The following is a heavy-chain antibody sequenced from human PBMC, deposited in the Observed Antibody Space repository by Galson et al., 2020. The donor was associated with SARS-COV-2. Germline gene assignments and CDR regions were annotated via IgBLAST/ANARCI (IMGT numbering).Heavy chain of an antibody. Sequence: MPGKGLEWMGIIYPGDSETRYSLSFQGQVTMSADKSINTAYLQWSSLKASDTAMYYCARVRSGNYIYDYWGQGTLVTVSS. CDR3: ARVRSGNYIYDY. CDR2: IYPGDSET. V-gene: IGHV5-51*01. D-gene: IGHD1-26*01. J-gene: IGHJ4*02.